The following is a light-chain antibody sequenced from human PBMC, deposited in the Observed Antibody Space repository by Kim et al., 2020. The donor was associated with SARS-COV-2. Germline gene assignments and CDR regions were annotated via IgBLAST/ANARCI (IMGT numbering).Light chain of an antibody. CDR1: QSVSSY. CDR3: QQRSNWPPRYT. J-gene: IGKJ2*01. CDR2: DAS. Sequence: SPGERATLSCRASQSVSSYLAWYQQKPGQAPRLLIYDASNRATGIPARFSGSGSGTDFTLTISSLEPEDFAVYYGQQRSNWPPRYTFGQGTKLEI. V-gene: IGKV3-11*01.